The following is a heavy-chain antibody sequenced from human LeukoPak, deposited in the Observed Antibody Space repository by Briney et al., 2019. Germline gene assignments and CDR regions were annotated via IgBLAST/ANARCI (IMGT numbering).Heavy chain of an antibody. CDR2: IGYDGYKK. CDR3: ARNAHSFDSSGYYFHF. D-gene: IGHD3-22*01. CDR1: GFTLSEFG. J-gene: IGHJ4*02. V-gene: IGHV3-30*02. Sequence: PGGSLRLSCAASGFTLSEFGMHWVRQAPGKGLEWITFIGYDGYKKHYIDSVKGRFTTSRDNSKNTVSLQTSSLRVEDTAVYYCARNAHSFDSSGYYFHFWGQGTRVTVSS.